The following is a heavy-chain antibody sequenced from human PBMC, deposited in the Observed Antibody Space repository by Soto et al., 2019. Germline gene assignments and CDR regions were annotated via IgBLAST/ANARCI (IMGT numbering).Heavy chain of an antibody. Sequence: PSETLPLTCAVYGGSFSGHSWTWIRQSPWKGLEWIGDINHSGRVNYSPSLKSRVTISLDTSKNQFSLTLSAVTAADTAMYYCSTRAYDTNGYYRFDPWGQGTLVSVTS. CDR1: GGSFSGHS. J-gene: IGHJ5*01. V-gene: IGHV4-34*01. D-gene: IGHD3-22*01. CDR3: STRAYDTNGYYRFDP. CDR2: INHSGRV.